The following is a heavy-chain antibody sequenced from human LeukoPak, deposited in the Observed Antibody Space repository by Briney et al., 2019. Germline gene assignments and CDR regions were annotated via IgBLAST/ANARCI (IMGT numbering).Heavy chain of an antibody. CDR1: EYTFTGYY. J-gene: IGHJ4*02. CDR3: AKDIYGSGSSSYDY. Sequence: ASVKVSCKASEYTFTGYYMHWVRQAPGQGLEWRGWINPNSGGTNYAQKFQGRVTMTRDTSISTAYMELSRLRSDDTAVYYCAKDIYGSGSSSYDYWGQGTLVTVSS. D-gene: IGHD3-10*01. V-gene: IGHV1-2*02. CDR2: INPNSGGT.